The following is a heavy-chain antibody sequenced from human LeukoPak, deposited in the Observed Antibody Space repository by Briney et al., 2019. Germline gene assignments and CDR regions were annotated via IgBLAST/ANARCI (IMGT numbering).Heavy chain of an antibody. Sequence: PGGSLRLSCAASGFTFSSYAMHWVRQAPGKGLEWVAVIPYDGSNKYYADSVKGRFTISRDNSKNTLYLQMNSLRAEDTAVYYCARVSIVVVVAGPFDPWGQGTLVTVSS. V-gene: IGHV3-30*04. CDR2: IPYDGSNK. CDR3: ARVSIVVVVAGPFDP. CDR1: GFTFSSYA. D-gene: IGHD2-15*01. J-gene: IGHJ5*02.